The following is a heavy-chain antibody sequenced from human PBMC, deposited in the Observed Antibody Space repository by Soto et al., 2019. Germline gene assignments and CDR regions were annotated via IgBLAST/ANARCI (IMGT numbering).Heavy chain of an antibody. D-gene: IGHD3-3*01. Sequence: SETLSLTCTVSGGSISSYYWSWIRQPPGKGLDWIGYIYYSGSTNYNPSLKSRVTISVDTSKNQFSLKLSSVTAADTAVYYCARFEYDFWSGYYRYWGQGTLVTVSS. CDR3: ARFEYDFWSGYYRY. J-gene: IGHJ4*02. CDR1: GGSISSYY. CDR2: IYYSGST. V-gene: IGHV4-59*01.